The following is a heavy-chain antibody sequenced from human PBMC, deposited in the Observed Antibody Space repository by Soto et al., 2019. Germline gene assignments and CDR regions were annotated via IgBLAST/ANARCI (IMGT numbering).Heavy chain of an antibody. Sequence: QVQLQESGPGLVKPSETLSLTCTVSGGSISSYYWSWIRQPPGKGLEWIGYIYYSGSTNYNPSLQSRGPTSVDKSKNQFSLKLSSMPAADTAVYYCARHNYGSGSTYFDSWGQGTLVTVSS. D-gene: IGHD3-10*01. CDR3: ARHNYGSGSTYFDS. CDR2: IYYSGST. CDR1: GGSISSYY. V-gene: IGHV4-59*08. J-gene: IGHJ4*02.